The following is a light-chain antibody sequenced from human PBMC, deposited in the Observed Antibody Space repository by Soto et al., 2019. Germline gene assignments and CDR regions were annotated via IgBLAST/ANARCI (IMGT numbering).Light chain of an antibody. CDR3: QSYDSSLSGGV. J-gene: IGLJ3*02. Sequence: QSVLTQPPSVSGAPGQRVTISCTASSSNIGAGYDVHWYQQLPGTVPKLLIYGNSNRPSGVPDRFSGSKSGTSASLAITGLQAEDEADYHCQSYDSSLSGGVFGGGTKLTVL. V-gene: IGLV1-40*01. CDR1: SSNIGAGYD. CDR2: GNS.